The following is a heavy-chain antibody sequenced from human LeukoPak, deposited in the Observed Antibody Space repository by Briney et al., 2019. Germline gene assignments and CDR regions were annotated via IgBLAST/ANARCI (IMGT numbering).Heavy chain of an antibody. CDR1: GGSFSGYY. CDR3: ARGYPGYYYYYMDV. D-gene: IGHD2-2*02. Sequence: PSETLSLTCAVCGGSFSGYYWSWIRQPPGKGLEWIGEINHSGSTNYNPSLKSRVTISVDTSKNQFSLKLSSVTAADTAVYYCARGYPGYYYYYMDVWGKGTTVTVSS. CDR2: INHSGST. J-gene: IGHJ6*03. V-gene: IGHV4-34*01.